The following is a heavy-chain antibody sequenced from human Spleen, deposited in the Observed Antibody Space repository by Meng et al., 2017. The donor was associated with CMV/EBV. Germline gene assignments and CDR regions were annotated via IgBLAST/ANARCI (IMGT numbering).Heavy chain of an antibody. CDR1: GFTFNSYT. Sequence: GESLKISCAASGFTFNSYTMNWVRQAPGKGLEWVSSISSSSSYIYYADSVKGRFTISRDNAKNSLYLQMNSLRAEDTAVYYCAIPYYDFWSGPLWGQGTLVTVSS. J-gene: IGHJ4*02. D-gene: IGHD3-3*01. CDR3: AIPYYDFWSGPL. V-gene: IGHV3-21*01. CDR2: ISSSSSYI.